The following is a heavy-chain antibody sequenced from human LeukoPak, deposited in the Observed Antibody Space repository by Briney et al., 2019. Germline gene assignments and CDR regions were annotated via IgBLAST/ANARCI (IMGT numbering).Heavy chain of an antibody. CDR3: ARDRSGYCSSTRCSFFDY. V-gene: IGHV3-11*04. D-gene: IGHD2-2*01. CDR1: GFRFSDYY. J-gene: IGHJ4*02. CDR2: ITTSGTTV. Sequence: GGSLRLSCTASGFRFSDYYMSWIRQAPGKGLEWLSYITTSGTTVYYADSVKGRFTISRDNAKNSLYLQMNSLRTEDTAVYYCARDRSGYCSSTRCSFFDYWGQGNLVTVSS.